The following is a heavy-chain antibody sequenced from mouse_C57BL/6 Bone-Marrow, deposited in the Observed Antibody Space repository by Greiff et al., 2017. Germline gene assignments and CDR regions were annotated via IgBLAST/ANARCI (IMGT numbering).Heavy chain of an antibody. V-gene: IGHV5S21*01. Sequence: EVKLMESGEGLVKPGGSLKLSCAASGFTFSRYAMSWVRQTPEKRLEWVAYISCGGYYIYYADTVKGRFTISGDNARNTLYLQMSSLKCEDTAMYYCARPSYYSNYDAMDYWGQGTSVTVSS. CDR3: ARPSYYSNYDAMDY. J-gene: IGHJ4*01. D-gene: IGHD2-5*01. CDR2: ISCGGYYI. CDR1: GFTFSRYA.